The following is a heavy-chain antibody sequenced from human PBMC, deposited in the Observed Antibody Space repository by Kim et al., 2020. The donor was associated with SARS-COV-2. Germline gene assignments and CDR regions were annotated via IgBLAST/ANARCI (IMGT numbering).Heavy chain of an antibody. V-gene: IGHV1-69*01. D-gene: IGHD2-21*02. CDR3: ARVVVVTLSPEYYFDY. Sequence: KFQGRVTITADESTSTAYMELSSLRSEDTAVYYCARVVVVTLSPEYYFDYWGQGTLVTVSS. J-gene: IGHJ4*02.